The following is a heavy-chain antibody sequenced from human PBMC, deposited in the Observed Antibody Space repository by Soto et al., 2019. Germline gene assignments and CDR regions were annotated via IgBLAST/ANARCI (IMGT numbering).Heavy chain of an antibody. J-gene: IGHJ5*02. V-gene: IGHV1-24*01. CDR1: GYTLTELS. CDR3: ATNGGGGTELTAYNWFDP. Sequence: QVQLVQSGAEVKKPGASVKVSCKVSGYTLTELSMHWVRQAPGKGLEWMGGFDPEDGETIYAQKFQGRVTMTEDTFTDPADMELGSLGSGDTAVYYWATNGGGGTELTAYNWFDPWGQGTLVTVSS. CDR2: FDPEDGET. D-gene: IGHD1-7*01.